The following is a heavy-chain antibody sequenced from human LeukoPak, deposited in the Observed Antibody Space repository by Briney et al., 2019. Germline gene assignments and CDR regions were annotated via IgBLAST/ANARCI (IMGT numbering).Heavy chain of an antibody. Sequence: SETLSLTCTVSGGSISSYYWSWIRQPPGKGLEWVGYIYYSGSTNYNPSLKSRVTISVDTSKNQFSLKLSSVTAADTAVYYCARSGDYGDYDDYWGQGTLVTVSS. V-gene: IGHV4-59*01. CDR3: ARSGDYGDYDDY. D-gene: IGHD4-17*01. J-gene: IGHJ4*02. CDR1: GGSISSYY. CDR2: IYYSGST.